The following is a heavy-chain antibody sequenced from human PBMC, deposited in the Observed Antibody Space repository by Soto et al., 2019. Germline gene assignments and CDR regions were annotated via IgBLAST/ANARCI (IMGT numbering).Heavy chain of an antibody. Sequence: QVQLVESGGGVVQPGRSLRLSCAASGFTFSSYGMHWVRQAPGKGLEWVAVISYDGSNKYYADSVKGRFTISRDNSKNTLYLQMNRLRAEDTAVYYCAKSGLAGRKNVFLSDYGDYFPPGIGYWGQGTLVTVSS. CDR2: ISYDGSNK. J-gene: IGHJ4*02. CDR1: GFTFSSYG. V-gene: IGHV3-30*18. D-gene: IGHD4-17*01. CDR3: AKSGLAGRKNVFLSDYGDYFPPGIGY.